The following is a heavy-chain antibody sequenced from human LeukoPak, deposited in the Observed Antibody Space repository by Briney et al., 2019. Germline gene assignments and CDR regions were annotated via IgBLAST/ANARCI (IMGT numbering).Heavy chain of an antibody. Sequence: GGSLRLSCAASGFTFSSYGMHWVRQAPGKGLEWVAVISYDGSNKYYADSVKGRFTISRDNSKNTLYLQMNSLGAEDTAVYYCAKENAAAGGGYYFDYWGQGTLVTVSS. V-gene: IGHV3-30*18. CDR1: GFTFSSYG. J-gene: IGHJ4*02. CDR3: AKENAAAGGGYYFDY. D-gene: IGHD6-13*01. CDR2: ISYDGSNK.